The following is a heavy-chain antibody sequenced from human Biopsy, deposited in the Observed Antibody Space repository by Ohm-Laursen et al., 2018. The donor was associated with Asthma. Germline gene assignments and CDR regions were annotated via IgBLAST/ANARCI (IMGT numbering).Heavy chain of an antibody. Sequence: SETLSLTCPVSGGSISSNFYYWGGIRQPPGRGLEWIGNIYKSGQVYYNLSRKSRVTNSVDKSKIHFSFQLRSVTAADTAVYYCARQKLVAAEGPFDMWGQGTMVIVSS. D-gene: IGHD1-26*01. CDR1: GGSISSNFYY. V-gene: IGHV4-39*01. CDR2: IYKSGQV. CDR3: ARQKLVAAEGPFDM. J-gene: IGHJ3*02.